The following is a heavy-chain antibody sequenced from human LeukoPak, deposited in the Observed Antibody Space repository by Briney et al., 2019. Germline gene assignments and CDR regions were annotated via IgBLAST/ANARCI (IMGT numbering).Heavy chain of an antibody. CDR1: GYTFTSYY. J-gene: IGHJ4*02. CDR2: INPNSGGT. V-gene: IGHV1-2*02. CDR3: ASRGYSYGKYYFDY. Sequence: ASVKVSCKASGYTFTSYYMHWVRQAPGQGLEWMGWINPNSGGTNYAQKFQGRVTMTRDTSISTAYMELSRLRSDDTAVYYCASRGYSYGKYYFDYWGQGTLVTVSS. D-gene: IGHD5-18*01.